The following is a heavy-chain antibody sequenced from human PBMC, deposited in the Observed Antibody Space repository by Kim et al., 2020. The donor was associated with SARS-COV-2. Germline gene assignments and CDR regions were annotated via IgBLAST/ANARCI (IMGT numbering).Heavy chain of an antibody. CDR1: GYTFTSYG. J-gene: IGHJ4*02. Sequence: ASVKVSCKASGYTFTSYGISWVRQAPGQGLEWMGWISAYNGNTNYAQKLQGRVTMTTDTSTSTAYMELRSLRSDDTAVYYCARPGPLFDWFNYFDYWGQGTLVTVSS. CDR2: ISAYNGNT. V-gene: IGHV1-18*01. D-gene: IGHD3-9*01. CDR3: ARPGPLFDWFNYFDY.